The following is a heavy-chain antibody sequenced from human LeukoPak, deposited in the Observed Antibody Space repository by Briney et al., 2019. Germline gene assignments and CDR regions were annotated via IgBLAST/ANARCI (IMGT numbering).Heavy chain of an antibody. D-gene: IGHD4-17*01. CDR3: ARADYDALDY. CDR2: IYHSGST. CDR1: GGSVSSGNYY. V-gene: IGHV4-61*01. J-gene: IGHJ4*02. Sequence: SETLSLTCTVSGGSVSSGNYYWSWIRQPPGKGLEWIGYIYHSGSTNYNPSLKSRVTISVDTSKNQFSLKLRSVTAADTAVYYCARADYDALDYWGQGTLVTVSS.